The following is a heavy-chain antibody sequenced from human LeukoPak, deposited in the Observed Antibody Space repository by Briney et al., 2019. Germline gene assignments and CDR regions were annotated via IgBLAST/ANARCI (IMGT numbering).Heavy chain of an antibody. J-gene: IGHJ2*01. CDR1: GGSISSGDYY. CDR2: IYYSGNT. CDR3: ARDVVVTAISRYFDL. D-gene: IGHD2-21*02. Sequence: PSQTLSLTCTVSGGSISSGDYYWSWIRQPPGKGLEWIGYIYYSGNTNYNPSLKSRVTISVDTSKNQFSLKLSSVTAADTAVYYCARDVVVTAISRYFDLWGRGTLVTVSS. V-gene: IGHV4-61*08.